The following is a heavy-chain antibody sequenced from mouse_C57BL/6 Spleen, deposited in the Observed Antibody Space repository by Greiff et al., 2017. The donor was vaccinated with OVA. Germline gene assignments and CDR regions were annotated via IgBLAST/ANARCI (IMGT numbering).Heavy chain of an antibody. V-gene: IGHV1-74*01. Sequence: VQLQQPGAELVKPGASVKVSCKASGYTFTSYWMHWVKQRPGQGLEWIGRIHPSDSDSNYNQKFKGKATLTVDKSSSTAYMQLSSLTSEDSAVYYCAIKRANWDVYYAMDYWGQGTSVTVSS. CDR1: GYTFTSYW. CDR3: AIKRANWDVYYAMDY. CDR2: IHPSDSDS. D-gene: IGHD4-1*01. J-gene: IGHJ4*01.